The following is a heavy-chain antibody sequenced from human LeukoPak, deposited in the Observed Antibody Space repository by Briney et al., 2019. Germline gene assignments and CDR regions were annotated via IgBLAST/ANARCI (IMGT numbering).Heavy chain of an antibody. Sequence: GGSLRLSCAASGITFDDYAMHWVRQAPGKGLEWVSGISWNSGSIGYADSVKGRFTISRDNAKNSLYLQMNSLRAEDTALYYCAAGDSSGYYGGNFDYWGQGTLVTVSS. CDR3: AAGDSSGYYGGNFDY. V-gene: IGHV3-9*01. CDR2: ISWNSGSI. CDR1: GITFDDYA. D-gene: IGHD3-22*01. J-gene: IGHJ4*02.